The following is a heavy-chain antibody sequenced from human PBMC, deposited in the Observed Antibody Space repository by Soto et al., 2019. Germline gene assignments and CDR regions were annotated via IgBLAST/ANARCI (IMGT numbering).Heavy chain of an antibody. CDR2: ISYDGSNK. V-gene: IGHV3-30*18. D-gene: IGHD1-1*01. J-gene: IGHJ4*02. CDR3: AKGDTEGGLWIY. Sequence: GGSLRLSCAASGFTFSSYGMHWVRQAPGKGLEWVAVISYDGSNKYYADSVKGRFTISRDNSKNTLYLQMNSLRAEDTAVYYCAKGDTEGGLWIYWGQGTLVTVSS. CDR1: GFTFSSYG.